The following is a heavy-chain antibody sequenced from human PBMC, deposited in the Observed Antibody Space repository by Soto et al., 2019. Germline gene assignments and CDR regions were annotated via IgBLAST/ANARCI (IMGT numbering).Heavy chain of an antibody. Sequence: VQLVQSGAEVKKPGASVKVSCKASGYTFTSYGISWVRQAPGQGLEGMGWISAYNGNTTYAQKLQGRVTMTTDTPTKPAYMELRSLRSDDTAVYYCARNLAAAGPVDYRSQGTLVTVSS. CDR1: GYTFTSYG. J-gene: IGHJ4*02. D-gene: IGHD6-13*01. CDR3: ARNLAAAGPVDY. CDR2: ISAYNGNT. V-gene: IGHV1-18*01.